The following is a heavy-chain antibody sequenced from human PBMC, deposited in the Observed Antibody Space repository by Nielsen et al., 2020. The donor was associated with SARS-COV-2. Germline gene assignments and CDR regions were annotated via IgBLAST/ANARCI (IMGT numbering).Heavy chain of an antibody. V-gene: IGHV4-31*03. Sequence: SETLSLTCTVSGGSISSGGYYWTWIRQHPGKDLEWIGYIYSTGDTYCNPSLNSRVTMSVDTSKNQFSLNLSSVTAADTAIYFCARESGERKLDSWGQGTLVTVSS. D-gene: IGHD3-10*01. J-gene: IGHJ4*02. CDR2: IYSTGDT. CDR1: GGSISSGGYY. CDR3: ARESGERKLDS.